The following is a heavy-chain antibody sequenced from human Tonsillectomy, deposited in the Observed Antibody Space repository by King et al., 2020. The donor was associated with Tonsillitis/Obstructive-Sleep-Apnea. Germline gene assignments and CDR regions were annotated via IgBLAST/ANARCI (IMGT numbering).Heavy chain of an antibody. CDR2: ILYDGNNK. CDR3: AKDRDPSCTNGVCYSNWFDP. CDR1: GFTFSSYG. Sequence: QLVQSGGGVVQPGRSLRLSCAASGFTFSSYGMHWVRQAPGKGVEWGAVILYDGNNKYYADSVEGRFTLSRDKSKNTLYLQMNSLRAEDTAVYYCAKDRDPSCTNGVCYSNWFDPWGQGTLVTVSS. V-gene: IGHV3-30*18. D-gene: IGHD2-8*01. J-gene: IGHJ5*02.